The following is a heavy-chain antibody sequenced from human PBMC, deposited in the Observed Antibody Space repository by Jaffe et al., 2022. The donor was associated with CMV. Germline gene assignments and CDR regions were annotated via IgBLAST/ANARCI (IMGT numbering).Heavy chain of an antibody. CDR3: AKDQGGGNLLDDAFDI. CDR2: ISWNSGSI. V-gene: IGHV3-9*01. J-gene: IGHJ3*02. Sequence: EVQLVESGGGLVQPGRSLRLSCAASGFTFDDYAMHWVRQAPGKGLEWVSGISWNSGSIGYADSVKGRFTISRDNAKNSLYLQMNSLRAEDTALYYCAKDQGGGNLLDDAFDIWGQGTMVTVSS. CDR1: GFTFDDYA. D-gene: IGHD2-15*01.